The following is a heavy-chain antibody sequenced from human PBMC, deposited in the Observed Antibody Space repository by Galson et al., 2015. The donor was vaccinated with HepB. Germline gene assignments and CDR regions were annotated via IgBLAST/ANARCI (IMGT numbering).Heavy chain of an antibody. V-gene: IGHV3-30*18. CDR1: GFTFSSYG. D-gene: IGHD2-15*01. J-gene: IGHJ6*02. Sequence: SLRLSCAASGFTFSSYGMHWVRQAPGKGLEWVAVISYDGSNKYYADSVKGRFTISRDNSKNTLYLQMNSLRAEDTAVYYCAKDHRGGSNYYYYGMDVWGQGTTVTVSS. CDR3: AKDHRGGSNYYYYGMDV. CDR2: ISYDGSNK.